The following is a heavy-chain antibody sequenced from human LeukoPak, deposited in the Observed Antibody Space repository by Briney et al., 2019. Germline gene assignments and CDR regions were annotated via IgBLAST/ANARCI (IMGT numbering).Heavy chain of an antibody. D-gene: IGHD5-18*01. CDR1: GFTFSTNS. CDR3: ATENTRGYSYGSPTDAFDI. CDR2: ISSSSSYI. V-gene: IGHV3-21*01. J-gene: IGHJ3*02. Sequence: PGGSLRLSCAASGFTFSTNSMNWVRQAPGKGLEWVSSISSSSSYIYYADSVKGRFTISGDNAKKSLYLEMNSLRAEDTAVYYCATENTRGYSYGSPTDAFDIWGQGTMVTVSS.